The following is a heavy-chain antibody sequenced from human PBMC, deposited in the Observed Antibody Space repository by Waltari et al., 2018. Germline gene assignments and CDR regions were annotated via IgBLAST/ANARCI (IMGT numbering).Heavy chain of an antibody. J-gene: IGHJ4*02. Sequence: QVQLVQSGAEVKKPGASVKVSCKASGYTFTSYYLHWVRQAPGQGLEWMGIINPSGGSTSYAQKCQGRVTMTRDTSTSTVYMELSSLRSEDTAVYYCARVGVGARGFDYWGQGTLVTVSS. CDR2: INPSGGST. V-gene: IGHV1-46*01. CDR3: ARVGVGARGFDY. CDR1: GYTFTSYY. D-gene: IGHD1-26*01.